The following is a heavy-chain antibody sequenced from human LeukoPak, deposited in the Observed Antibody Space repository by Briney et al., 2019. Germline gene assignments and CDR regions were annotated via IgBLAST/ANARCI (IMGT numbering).Heavy chain of an antibody. CDR2: ISSSGSTI. CDR1: GFTFSDYY. D-gene: IGHD6-13*01. J-gene: IGHJ6*03. CDR3: ARAGPAAGTSVDYYYYMDV. Sequence: GGSLRLSCAASGFTFSDYYMSRIRQAPGKGLEWVSYISSSGSTIYYADSVKGRFTISRDNAKNSLYLQMNSLRAEDTAVYYCARAGPAAGTSVDYYYYMDVWGKGTTVTVSS. V-gene: IGHV3-11*01.